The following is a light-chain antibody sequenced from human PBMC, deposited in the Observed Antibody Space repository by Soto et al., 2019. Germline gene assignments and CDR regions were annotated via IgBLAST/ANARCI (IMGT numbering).Light chain of an antibody. CDR3: SAYTSSGTWV. Sequence: QSALTQPASVSGSPGQSIAISCTGTSSDVGGYNFVSWYQQHPGKAPKLMIYEVNNRPSGVSNRFSGSKSGNTASLTISGLQAEAEADYYCSAYTSSGTWVFGGGTKVTVL. J-gene: IGLJ2*01. CDR1: SSDVGGYNF. V-gene: IGLV2-14*01. CDR2: EVN.